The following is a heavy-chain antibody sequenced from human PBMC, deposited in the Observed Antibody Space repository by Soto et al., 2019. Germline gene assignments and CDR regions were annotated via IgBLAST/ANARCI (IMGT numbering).Heavy chain of an antibody. CDR3: ARMLGPRYYDSSGYSLDY. CDR2: IIPLFGTI. Sequence: SVKVSCKASGDTFSSYRLSWVRQAPGQGLEWMGEIIPLFGTIKYAQKFQGRVTITADESTNTVYMELSSLRSEDTAVYYCARMLGPRYYDSSGYSLDYWGQGTLVTVSS. V-gene: IGHV1-69*13. D-gene: IGHD3-22*01. CDR1: GDTFSSYR. J-gene: IGHJ4*02.